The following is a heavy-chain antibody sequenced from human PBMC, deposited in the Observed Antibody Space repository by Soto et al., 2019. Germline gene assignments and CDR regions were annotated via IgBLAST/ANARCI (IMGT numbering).Heavy chain of an antibody. CDR1: GYTLTSYG. V-gene: IGHV1-18*01. CDR2: ISAYNGNT. Sequence: ASVKVSCKASGYTLTSYGISWVRQAPGQGLEWMGWISAYNGNTNYAQKLQGRVTMTTDTSTSTAYMELRSLRSDDTAVYYCARDSRVPLTIFGVANVYGMDVWGQGTTVTVSS. CDR3: ARDSRVPLTIFGVANVYGMDV. J-gene: IGHJ6*02. D-gene: IGHD3-3*01.